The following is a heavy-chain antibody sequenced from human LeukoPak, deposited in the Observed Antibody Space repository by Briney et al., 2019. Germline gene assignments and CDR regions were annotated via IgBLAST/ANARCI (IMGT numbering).Heavy chain of an antibody. V-gene: IGHV4-38-2*02. D-gene: IGHD6-19*01. Sequence: SETLSLTCTVSGYSISSGYYWGWIRQPPGKGREGGGSIYHSGTTYYNPFLRSRVTISVDTSKNQFSLRLSSVTAADTAIYYCARELSGSSSGAPFNYWGQGTLVTVSS. J-gene: IGHJ4*02. CDR2: IYHSGTT. CDR1: GYSISSGYY. CDR3: ARELSGSSSGAPFNY.